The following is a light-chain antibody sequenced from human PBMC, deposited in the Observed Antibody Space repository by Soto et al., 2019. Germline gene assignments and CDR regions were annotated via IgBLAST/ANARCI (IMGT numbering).Light chain of an antibody. CDR2: DAS. J-gene: IGKJ4*01. V-gene: IGKV3-15*01. CDR3: QPYVGWPLA. Sequence: VVMWQSPDTLSVSPGERATLSCWASEDLSNKLAWYQQKPGQAPRLVIYDASTRATGIPARFSGSGSGTEFTLTISSLQSGDLGVYYCQPYVGWPLAFGGGTKVEIK. CDR1: EDLSNK.